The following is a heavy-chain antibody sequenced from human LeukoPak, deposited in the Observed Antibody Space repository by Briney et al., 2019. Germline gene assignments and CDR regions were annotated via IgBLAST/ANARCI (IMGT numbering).Heavy chain of an antibody. CDR1: GYTFTSYY. V-gene: IGHV1-46*01. D-gene: IGHD6-6*01. Sequence: ASVKVSCKASGYTFTSYYMHWVRQAPGQGLEWMGIINPSGGSASYAQKFQGRVTMTRDTSTSTVYVELSSPRSEDTAVYYCARVMAKSSIAASLDYWGQGTLVTVSS. CDR2: INPSGGSA. J-gene: IGHJ4*02. CDR3: ARVMAKSSIAASLDY.